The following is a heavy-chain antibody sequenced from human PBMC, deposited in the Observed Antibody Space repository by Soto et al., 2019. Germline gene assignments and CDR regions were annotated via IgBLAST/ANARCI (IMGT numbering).Heavy chain of an antibody. CDR2: ISGSGGST. CDR3: AKDQDGSYYYGMDV. Sequence: PWGSLRLSCAASGFTFSSYAMSWVRQAPGKGLEWVSAISGSGGSTYYADSVKGRFTISRDNSKNTLYLQMNSLRAEDTAVYYCAKDQDGSYYYGMDVWGQGTTVTVSS. J-gene: IGHJ6*02. CDR1: GFTFSSYA. D-gene: IGHD1-26*01. V-gene: IGHV3-23*01.